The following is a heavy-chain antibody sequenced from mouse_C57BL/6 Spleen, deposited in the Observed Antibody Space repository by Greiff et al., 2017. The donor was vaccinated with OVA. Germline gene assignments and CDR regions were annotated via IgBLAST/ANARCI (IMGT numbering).Heavy chain of an antibody. V-gene: IGHV1-55*01. D-gene: IGHD1-1*01. CDR1: GYTFTSYW. Sequence: VQLQQPGAELVKPGASVKMSCKASGYTFTSYWITWVKQRPGQGLEWIGDIYPGSGSTNYNEKFKSKATLTVDTSSSTAYMQLSSLTSEDSAVYYCAITTVVATDYAMDYWGQGTSVTVSS. CDR3: AITTVVATDYAMDY. J-gene: IGHJ4*01. CDR2: IYPGSGST.